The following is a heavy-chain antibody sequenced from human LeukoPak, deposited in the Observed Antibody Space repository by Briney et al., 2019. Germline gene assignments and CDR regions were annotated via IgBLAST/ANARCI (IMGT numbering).Heavy chain of an antibody. V-gene: IGHV4-31*03. CDR3: ARSGAAWKPPTYFQD. CDR2: IYYTGTT. J-gene: IGHJ1*01. Sequence: SQTLSLTCTVSGGSTSSGGFYWSWIRQHPGEGLEGIGYIYYTGTTYYNPSLKSRLTISVDTSKNQFSLKLSPVTAADTAVYYCARSGAAWKPPTYFQDWGQGTLVTVSS. CDR1: GGSTSSGGFY. D-gene: IGHD1-1*01.